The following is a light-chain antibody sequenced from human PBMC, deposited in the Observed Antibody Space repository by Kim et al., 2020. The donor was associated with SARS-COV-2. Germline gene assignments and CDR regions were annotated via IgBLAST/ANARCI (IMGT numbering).Light chain of an antibody. CDR1: QSVNSY. V-gene: IGKV3-11*01. CDR2: DAS. CDR3: QQRSNWPLALT. J-gene: IGKJ4*01. Sequence: EIVLTQSPVTVSLSPGERATLFCRASQSVNSYLAWYQHKPGQAPRLLIYDASNRATGIPARFSGSGSETDYTLTISSLEPEDFAVYYCQQRSNWPLALTFGGGTKVDIK.